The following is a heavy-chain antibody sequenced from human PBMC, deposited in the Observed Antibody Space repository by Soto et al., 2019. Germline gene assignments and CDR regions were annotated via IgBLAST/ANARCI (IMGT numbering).Heavy chain of an antibody. J-gene: IGHJ4*02. CDR2: IGKTGSEI. Sequence: PGGSLRLSCAASGFIFSGYYMTWMRQAPGKGLEWVSFIGKTGSEIHYSDSVEGRFTISRDNTKNSLFLQMNSLRAEDTAVYYCAREIGNRLPYVPVDYWGQGTLVTVSS. CDR1: GFIFSGYY. CDR3: AREIGNRLPYVPVDY. V-gene: IGHV3-11*01. D-gene: IGHD3-10*02.